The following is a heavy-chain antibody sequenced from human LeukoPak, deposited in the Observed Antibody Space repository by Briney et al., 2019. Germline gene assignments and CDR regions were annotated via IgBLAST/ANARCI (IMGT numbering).Heavy chain of an antibody. CDR2: ISYDGSNK. V-gene: IGHV3-30*18. D-gene: IGHD1-7*01. CDR3: AKSEASSAFDI. CDR1: GFTFSSYG. J-gene: IGHJ3*02. Sequence: GRSLRLSCAASGFTFSSYGMHWVRQAPGKGLEWVAVISYDGSNKYYADSVKGRFTISRGNSKNTLYLQMNSLRAEDTAVYYCAKSEASSAFDIWGQGTMVTVSS.